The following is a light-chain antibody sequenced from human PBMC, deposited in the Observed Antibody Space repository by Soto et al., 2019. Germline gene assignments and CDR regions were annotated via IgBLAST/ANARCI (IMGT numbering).Light chain of an antibody. CDR2: AAS. CDR3: QQYYSFPRP. V-gene: IGKV1D-8*01. Sequence: VVGVTQSPSLLSASTGDRVTMSCLKSQGISSYLAWYQQKPGKAPELLIYAASTLQSGVPSRFSGSGSGTDFTLTISCLQSEDFATYYCQQYYSFPRPFGQGTKV. J-gene: IGKJ1*01. CDR1: QGISSY.